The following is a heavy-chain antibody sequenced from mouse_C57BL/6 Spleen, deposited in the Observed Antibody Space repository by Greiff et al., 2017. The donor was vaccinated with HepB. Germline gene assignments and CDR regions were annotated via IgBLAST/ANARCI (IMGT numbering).Heavy chain of an antibody. Sequence: EVMLVESGGGLVKPGGSLKLSCAASGFTFSDYGMHWVRQAPEKGLEWVAYISSGSSTIYYADTVKGRFTISRDNAKNTLFLQMTSLRSEDTAMYYCARSYYGSKNYFDYWGQGTTLTVSS. CDR1: GFTFSDYG. J-gene: IGHJ2*01. V-gene: IGHV5-17*01. CDR3: ARSYYGSKNYFDY. D-gene: IGHD1-1*01. CDR2: ISSGSSTI.